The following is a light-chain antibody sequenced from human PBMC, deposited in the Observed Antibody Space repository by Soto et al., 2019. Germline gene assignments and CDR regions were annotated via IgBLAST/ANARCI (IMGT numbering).Light chain of an antibody. CDR1: QSVSSN. V-gene: IGKV3-15*01. CDR2: GAS. Sequence: EIVMTQSPATLSVSPGERATLSCRASQSVSSNLAWYQQNPGQAPRLRIYGASTRATGIPARFSGSGSGTEFTLTISSLQSEDFAVYYCQQYNNWRTFGQGTKVEIK. J-gene: IGKJ1*01. CDR3: QQYNNWRT.